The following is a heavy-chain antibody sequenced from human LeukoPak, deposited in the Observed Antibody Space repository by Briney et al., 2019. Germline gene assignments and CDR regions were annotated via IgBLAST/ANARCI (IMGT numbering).Heavy chain of an antibody. D-gene: IGHD3-22*01. J-gene: IGHJ5*02. CDR1: GYSFTSYW. Sequence: GESLKISCKGSGYSFTSYWIGWVRQMPGKGLEWMGIIYPGDSDTRYSPSFQGQVTISADKSISTAYLQWSSLSAADTAVYYCAKQLYSNGYRWFDPWGQGTLVIVSS. CDR2: IYPGDSDT. V-gene: IGHV5-51*01. CDR3: AKQLYSNGYRWFDP.